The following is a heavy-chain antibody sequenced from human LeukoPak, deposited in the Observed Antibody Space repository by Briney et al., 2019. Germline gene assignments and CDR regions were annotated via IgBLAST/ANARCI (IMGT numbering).Heavy chain of an antibody. Sequence: GGSLRLSCVASGITFSSSWMSWVRQAPGKGPEWVANIKPDGSVKYYADSVKGRFTISRDNAENSLCLQMNSLRTEDTAVYYCARDQPDPAGTGPRFDYWGQGSLVTVSS. CDR2: IKPDGSVK. CDR1: GITFSSSW. J-gene: IGHJ4*02. V-gene: IGHV3-7*01. CDR3: ARDQPDPAGTGPRFDY. D-gene: IGHD1-1*01.